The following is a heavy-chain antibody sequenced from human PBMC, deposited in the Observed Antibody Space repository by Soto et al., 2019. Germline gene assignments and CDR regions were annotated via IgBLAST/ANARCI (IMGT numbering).Heavy chain of an antibody. CDR2: ISGSGGST. J-gene: IGHJ4*02. Sequence: EVQLLESGGGLVQPGGSLRLSCAASGFTFSSYAMSWVRQAPGKGLEWVSAISGSGGSTYYADSVKGRFTISRDNSKNTLYLQIKSLRAEDTAVYYCAKGSRSSSWLSSFDYWGQGTLVTVSS. D-gene: IGHD6-13*01. CDR3: AKGSRSSSWLSSFDY. CDR1: GFTFSSYA. V-gene: IGHV3-23*01.